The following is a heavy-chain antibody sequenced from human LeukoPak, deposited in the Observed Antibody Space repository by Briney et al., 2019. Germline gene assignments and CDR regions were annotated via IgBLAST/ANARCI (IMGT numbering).Heavy chain of an antibody. CDR2: INHSGST. D-gene: IGHD3-22*01. Sequence: SETLSLTCAVFGGSFSGYYWSWIRQPPGKGLEWIGEINHSGSTNYNPSLKSRVTISVDTSKNQFSLKLSSVTAADTAVYYCARGRRKYYYDQGDAFDIWGQGTMVTVSS. V-gene: IGHV4-34*01. J-gene: IGHJ3*02. CDR1: GGSFSGYY. CDR3: ARGRRKYYYDQGDAFDI.